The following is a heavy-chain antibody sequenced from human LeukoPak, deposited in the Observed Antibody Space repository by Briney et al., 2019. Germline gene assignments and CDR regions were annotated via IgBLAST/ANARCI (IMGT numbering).Heavy chain of an antibody. CDR2: ISGSGGST. CDR1: GFTFSSYA. V-gene: IGHV3-23*01. J-gene: IGHJ6*02. D-gene: IGHD2-2*01. CDR3: AKDCSSTSCFYYHYGMDV. Sequence: PGGSLRLSCAASGFTFSSYAMSWVRQAPGKGLEWVSAISGSGGSTYYADSVKGRFTISRDNSKNTLYLQMNSLRAEDTAVYYCAKDCSSTSCFYYHYGMDVWGQGTTVTVSS.